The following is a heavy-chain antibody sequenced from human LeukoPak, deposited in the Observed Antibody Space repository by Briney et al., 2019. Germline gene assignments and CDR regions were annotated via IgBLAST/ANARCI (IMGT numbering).Heavy chain of an antibody. Sequence: PGGFRRLSCAASGFSFSIYAMSWVRQAPGKGLEWVSAISGSGGCTYYAGSVKGRFTISRDNSKSTLYLQMNSLRAEDTAIYYCAKVFRPDGDFHSFDFWGQGTLVTVSS. D-gene: IGHD4-17*01. CDR3: AKVFRPDGDFHSFDF. J-gene: IGHJ4*02. V-gene: IGHV3-23*01. CDR1: GFSFSIYA. CDR2: ISGSGGCT.